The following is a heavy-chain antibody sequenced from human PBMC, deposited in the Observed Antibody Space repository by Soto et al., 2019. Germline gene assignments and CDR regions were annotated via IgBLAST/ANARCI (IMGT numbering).Heavy chain of an antibody. V-gene: IGHV3-33*01. CDR1: GFTFSSYG. CDR2: IWYDGSNK. D-gene: IGHD2-15*01. Sequence: LRLSCAASGFTFSSYGMHWVRQAPGKGLEWVAVIWYDGSNKYYADSVKGRFTISRDNSKNTLYLQMNSLRAEDTAVYYCARAPVVAASTPDFDYWGQGTLVTVSS. J-gene: IGHJ4*02. CDR3: ARAPVVAASTPDFDY.